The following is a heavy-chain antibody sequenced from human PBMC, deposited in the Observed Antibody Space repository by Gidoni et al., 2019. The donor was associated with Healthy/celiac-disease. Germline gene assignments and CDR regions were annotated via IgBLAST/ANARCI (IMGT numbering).Heavy chain of an antibody. D-gene: IGHD1-26*01. CDR3: ARDPQEVGAMTYCFDY. Sequence: QVQLVESGGGVVQPGRSLRLSWAASGFTFSSYGMHWVRQAPGKGLEWVAVIWYDGSNKYYADSVKGRFTISRDNSKNTLYLQMNSLRAEDTAVYYCARDPQEVGAMTYCFDYWGQGTLVTVSS. V-gene: IGHV3-33*01. CDR2: IWYDGSNK. CDR1: GFTFSSYG. J-gene: IGHJ4*02.